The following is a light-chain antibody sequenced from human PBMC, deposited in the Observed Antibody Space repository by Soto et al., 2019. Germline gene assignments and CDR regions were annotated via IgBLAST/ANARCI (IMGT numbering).Light chain of an antibody. CDR1: QGVSRK. J-gene: IGKJ5*01. CDR2: GAS. CDR3: QQDYNLPIT. Sequence: DIVMTQSPATLSVAPGERVTFSCRASQGVSRKLAWYQHKPGQAPRLLISGASTGATGIPARFSGSGSGTDFTLTINSLQPEDFAVYYCQQDYNLPITFGQGTRLEIK. V-gene: IGKV3-15*01.